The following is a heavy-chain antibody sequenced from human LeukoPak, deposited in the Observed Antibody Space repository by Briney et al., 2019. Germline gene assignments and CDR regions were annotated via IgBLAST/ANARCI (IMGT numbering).Heavy chain of an antibody. J-gene: IGHJ4*02. CDR3: ARGRTSGY. CDR2: MKEDGSEK. CDR1: GFTFSSYW. D-gene: IGHD1-1*01. Sequence: PGGSLRLSCAASGFTFSSYWMTWVLQAPGKGLEWVATMKEDGSEKYYVDSVKGRFTISRDNAKNSLYLQMNSLRAEDTAVYYCARGRTSGYWGQGTLVTVSS. V-gene: IGHV3-7*01.